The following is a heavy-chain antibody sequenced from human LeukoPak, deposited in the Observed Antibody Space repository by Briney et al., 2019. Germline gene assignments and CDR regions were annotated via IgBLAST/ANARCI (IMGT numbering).Heavy chain of an antibody. CDR1: GASISGSGYY. V-gene: IGHV4-39*01. D-gene: IGHD1-26*01. Sequence: SETLSLTCAVSGASISGSGYYWGWIRQPPGRGLEWIGNIYSSGSTYYNASLQSRVTISIDTSKNQFSLRLNSVTAADTAMYYCAKSGGYGLIDYWGQGTRVTVSS. CDR2: IYSSGST. CDR3: AKSGGYGLIDY. J-gene: IGHJ4*02.